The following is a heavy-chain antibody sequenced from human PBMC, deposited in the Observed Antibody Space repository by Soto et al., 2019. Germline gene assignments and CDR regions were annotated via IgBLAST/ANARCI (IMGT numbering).Heavy chain of an antibody. D-gene: IGHD6-19*01. CDR1: GFTFRSYW. V-gene: IGHV3-7*01. CDR2: ITQDGSEK. CDR3: ARDGVEAGLYLDN. J-gene: IGHJ4*02. Sequence: EVHLVESGGGLVQPGGSLRLSCAASGFTFRSYWMSWVRQAPGKGLEWVANITQDGSEKYYVDSVKGRFTISRDNAENSLFLQVNSLRADDTAVYYCARDGVEAGLYLDNWGQGTLLTVSS.